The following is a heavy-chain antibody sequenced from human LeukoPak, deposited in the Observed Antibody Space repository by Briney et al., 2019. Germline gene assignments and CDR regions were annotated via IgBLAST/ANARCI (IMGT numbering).Heavy chain of an antibody. CDR3: ATDRVYRSSGRSWGFFDY. CDR2: FDSENNKM. Sequence: GASVNVSFKISEYSLIHLSTHWVREAPGEALEWMGGFDSENNKMVYSQKFQGRVTMTEDTSADTAYMELTSLRSEDTAVYFCATDRVYRSSGRSWGFFDYWGEGTLVIVSS. V-gene: IGHV1-24*01. J-gene: IGHJ4*02. D-gene: IGHD6-19*01. CDR1: EYSLIHLS.